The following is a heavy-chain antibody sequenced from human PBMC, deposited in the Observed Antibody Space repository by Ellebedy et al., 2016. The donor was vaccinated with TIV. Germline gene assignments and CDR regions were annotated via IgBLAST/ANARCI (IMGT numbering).Heavy chain of an antibody. J-gene: IGHJ5*02. CDR1: GFSFRSYW. CDR2: IYQDGSDE. Sequence: PGGSLRLSCAASGFSFRSYWMSWVRQAPGKGLEWVANIYQDGSDEYYVDSVKGRFTISRYNDNKALFLQMNSLRVEDTAVYYCARRGSYGDYAVQINSWFDPWGRGTLVTVSS. D-gene: IGHD4-17*01. V-gene: IGHV3-7*01. CDR3: ARRGSYGDYAVQINSWFDP.